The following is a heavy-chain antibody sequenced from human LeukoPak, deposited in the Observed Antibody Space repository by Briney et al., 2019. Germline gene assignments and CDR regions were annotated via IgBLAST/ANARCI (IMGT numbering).Heavy chain of an antibody. Sequence: SDTLSLTCTVSGGSINNYYWSWIRQPAGKGLEWIGRIYTRGSTNYNPSLRSRVTMSVDTSKNQFSLKLSSVTAADTAVYYCARGRYCSADICSGGDAFDIWGQGTMVSVSS. CDR3: ARGRYCSADICSGGDAFDI. J-gene: IGHJ3*02. D-gene: IGHD2-15*01. V-gene: IGHV4-4*07. CDR2: IYTRGST. CDR1: GGSINNYY.